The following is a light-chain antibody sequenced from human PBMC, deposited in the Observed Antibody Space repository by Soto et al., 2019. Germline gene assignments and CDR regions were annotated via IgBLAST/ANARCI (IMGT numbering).Light chain of an antibody. J-gene: IGKJ1*01. Sequence: EIVLTQSPGTLSLSPGERATLSCRASQSVSNNYLAWYQQTPGPAPRLLIYGASNRATGLPDRFSGSGSGTDFTLTISRLEPDDFAVYYCQQYGSSGTFGQGTKVDIK. CDR3: QQYGSSGT. CDR1: QSVSNNY. CDR2: GAS. V-gene: IGKV3-20*01.